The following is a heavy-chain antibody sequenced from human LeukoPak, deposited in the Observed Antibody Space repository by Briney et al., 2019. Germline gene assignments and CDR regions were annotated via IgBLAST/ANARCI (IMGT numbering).Heavy chain of an antibody. D-gene: IGHD1-7*01. CDR1: GGTFSSYA. V-gene: IGHV1-69*04. J-gene: IGHJ3*02. CDR2: IIPILGIA. Sequence: GASVTVSCKASGGTFSSYAISWVRQAPGQGLEWMGRIIPILGIANYAQKFQGRVTITADKSTSTAYMELSSLRSEDTAVYYCARATTRDAFDIWGQGTMVTVSS. CDR3: ARATTRDAFDI.